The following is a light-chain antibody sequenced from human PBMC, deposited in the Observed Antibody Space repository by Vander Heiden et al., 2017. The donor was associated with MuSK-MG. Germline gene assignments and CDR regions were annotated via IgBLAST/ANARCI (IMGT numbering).Light chain of an antibody. V-gene: IGLV1-44*01. CDR1: SSNIGSNP. Sequence: QPVLTQPPSASGTPGQRVTSSCSGSSSNIGSNPVHWYQQLPGTAPQLLIYSTNQRPSGSPDRFSCSKSGTSASLAISGLQSEDEADYYCAAWDDSLNGLVFGGGTKLTVL. CDR2: STN. J-gene: IGLJ2*01. CDR3: AAWDDSLNGLV.